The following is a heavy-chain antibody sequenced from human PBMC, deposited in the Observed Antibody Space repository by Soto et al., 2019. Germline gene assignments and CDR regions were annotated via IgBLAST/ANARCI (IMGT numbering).Heavy chain of an antibody. D-gene: IGHD1-26*01. CDR3: AKWEGLGSDYYYYAMDV. J-gene: IGHJ6*02. Sequence: SETLSLTCTVSGGSISSGGYYWTWIRQHPGKGLEWIAYIYHSGYTFYNPSLKSRVTMSVDTSKNQFSLKLRSVTAADTAVYYCAKWEGLGSDYYYYAMDVWGQGTTVTVSS. CDR1: GGSISSGGYY. CDR2: IYHSGYT. V-gene: IGHV4-31*03.